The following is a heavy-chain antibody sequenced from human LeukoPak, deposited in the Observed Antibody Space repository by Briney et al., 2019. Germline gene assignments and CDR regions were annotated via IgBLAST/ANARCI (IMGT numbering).Heavy chain of an antibody. J-gene: IGHJ4*02. CDR3: ARVPYNWNHRLDY. D-gene: IGHD1-14*01. CDR2: IYYSGST. V-gene: IGHV4-39*07. Sequence: SETLSLTCTVSGGSISSGSYYWGWIRQPPGKGLEWIGSIYYSGSTYYNPSLKSRVTISVDTSKNQFSLKLSSVTAADTAVYYCARVPYNWNHRLDYWGQGTLVTVSS. CDR1: GGSISSGSYY.